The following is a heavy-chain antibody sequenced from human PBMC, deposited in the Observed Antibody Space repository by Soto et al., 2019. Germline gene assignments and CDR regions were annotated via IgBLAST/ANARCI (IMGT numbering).Heavy chain of an antibody. CDR3: ARHQGYCSSSTCFTEWYFDL. CDR1: GGTFSSYT. V-gene: IGHV1-69*02. D-gene: IGHD2-2*02. J-gene: IGHJ2*01. CDR2: IIPILGVP. Sequence: QVQLVQSGPEVKKPGSSVRVSCKASGGTFSSYTISWVRQAPGQGLEWMGRIIPILGVPNYAQRFQGRVTITADTSTSTAFMEMSSLRSEDTAVYYCARHQGYCSSSTCFTEWYFDLWGRGTLVSVSS.